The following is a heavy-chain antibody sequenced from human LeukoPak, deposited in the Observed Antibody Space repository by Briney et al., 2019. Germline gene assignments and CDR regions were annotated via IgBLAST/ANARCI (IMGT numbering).Heavy chain of an antibody. CDR2: IYYSGST. D-gene: IGHD3-22*01. CDR1: GGSISSGDYY. V-gene: IGHV4-30-4*01. CDR3: ARATYYYDSSLLFDY. J-gene: IGHJ4*02. Sequence: PSETLSLTCTVSGGSISSGDYYWSWIRQPPGKGLEWIGYIYYSGSTYYNPSLKSRVTISVDTSKNQFSLKLSSVTAADTAVYYCARATYYYDSSLLFDYWGQGTLVTVSS.